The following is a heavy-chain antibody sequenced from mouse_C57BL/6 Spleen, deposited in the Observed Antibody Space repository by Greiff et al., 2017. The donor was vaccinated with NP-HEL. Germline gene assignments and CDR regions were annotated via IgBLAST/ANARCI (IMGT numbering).Heavy chain of an antibody. CDR1: GYAFSSYW. V-gene: IGHV1-80*01. J-gene: IGHJ4*01. CDR2: IYPGDGDT. D-gene: IGHD1-1*01. CDR3: ARPTTVDAMDY. Sequence: QVHVKQSGAELVKPGASVKISCKASGYAFSSYWMNWVKQRPGKGLEWIGQIYPGDGDTNYNGKFKGKATLTADKSSSTAYMQLSSLTSEDSAVYFCARPTTVDAMDYWGQGTSVTVSS.